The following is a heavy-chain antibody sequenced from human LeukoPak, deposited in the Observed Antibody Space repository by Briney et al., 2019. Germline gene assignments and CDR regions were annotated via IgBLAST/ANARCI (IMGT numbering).Heavy chain of an antibody. V-gene: IGHV4-39*07. CDR1: GGSISSSSYY. Sequence: SETLSLTCTVSGGSISSSSYYWGRIRQPPGKGLEWIGSIYYSGSTYYNPSLKSRVTISVDTSKNQFSLKLSSVTAADTAVYYCARDRFVGSTMIVVEIPLLNAFDIWGQGTMVTVSS. CDR3: ARDRFVGSTMIVVEIPLLNAFDI. J-gene: IGHJ3*02. CDR2: IYYSGST. D-gene: IGHD3-22*01.